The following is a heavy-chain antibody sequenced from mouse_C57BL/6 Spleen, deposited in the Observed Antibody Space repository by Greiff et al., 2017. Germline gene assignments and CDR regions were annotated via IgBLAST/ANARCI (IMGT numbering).Heavy chain of an antibody. D-gene: IGHD1-1*01. CDR1: GYAFSSYW. CDR3: ARRDYYGSSLAWFAY. J-gene: IGHJ3*01. Sequence: QVQLQQSGAELVKPGASVKISCKASGYAFSSYWMNWVKQRPGQGLEWIGQIYPGDGDTNYNGKFKGKATLTADKSSSTAYMQLSSLTSEDSAVYFGARRDYYGSSLAWFAYWGQGTLVTVSA. V-gene: IGHV1-80*01. CDR2: IYPGDGDT.